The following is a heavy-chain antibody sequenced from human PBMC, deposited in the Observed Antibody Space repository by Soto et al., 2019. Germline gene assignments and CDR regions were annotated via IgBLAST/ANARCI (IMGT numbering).Heavy chain of an antibody. CDR3: AKGAPTIFGVVTY. D-gene: IGHD3-3*01. Sequence: YLRLSCAASGFTFGDYAMHWVRQAPGKGLAGVSGISWNSGSIGYADSVKGRFTISRDNAKNSLYLQMNSLRAEDTALYYCAKGAPTIFGVVTYWGQVTLVTVSS. J-gene: IGHJ4*02. CDR1: GFTFGDYA. V-gene: IGHV3-9*01. CDR2: ISWNSGSI.